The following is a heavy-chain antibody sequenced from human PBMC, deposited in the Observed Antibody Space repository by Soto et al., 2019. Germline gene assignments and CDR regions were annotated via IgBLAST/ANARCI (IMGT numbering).Heavy chain of an antibody. CDR2: ISGGAEIT. D-gene: IGHD2-15*01. CDR3: AKDNVVVLGEYQDNWFDP. J-gene: IGHJ5*02. CDR1: GFTFSSYA. V-gene: IGHV3-23*01. Sequence: EVQLLESGGGLVQPGGSLRLSCAASGFTFSSYAMNWVRQAPGKGLEWVSSISGGAEITYYADSVKGRFTIFRDNSKNTLYLQMNSLMAEETAVYYCAKDNVVVLGEYQDNWFDPWGQGTLVTVST.